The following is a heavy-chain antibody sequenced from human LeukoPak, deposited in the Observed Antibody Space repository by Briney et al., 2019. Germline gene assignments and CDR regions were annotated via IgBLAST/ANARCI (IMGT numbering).Heavy chain of an antibody. CDR2: ISWNSAII. CDR3: ARVRRWYMDV. Sequence: PGGSLRLSCAASGFTFDDYAMHWVRQAPGKALEWVAGISWNSAIIAYADSVKGRFTISRDNAKNSLSLQMNSLRTEDMAFYYCARVRRWYMDVWGKGTTVTVSS. D-gene: IGHD4-23*01. V-gene: IGHV3-9*03. J-gene: IGHJ6*03. CDR1: GFTFDDYA.